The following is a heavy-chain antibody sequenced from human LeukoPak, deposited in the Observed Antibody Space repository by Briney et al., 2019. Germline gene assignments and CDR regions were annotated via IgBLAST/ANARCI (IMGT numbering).Heavy chain of an antibody. CDR2: IYPGDSDT. CDR3: ARLIHSGSYSKGFDP. J-gene: IGHJ5*02. Sequence: GESLKISGKGSGYSFTSYWIGWVRQMPGKGLEWMGIIYPGDSDTRYSASFQGQVNISADKSISTAYLQWSSLKASDPAMYYCARLIHSGSYSKGFDPWGQGTLVTVSS. D-gene: IGHD3-10*01. CDR1: GYSFTSYW. V-gene: IGHV5-51*01.